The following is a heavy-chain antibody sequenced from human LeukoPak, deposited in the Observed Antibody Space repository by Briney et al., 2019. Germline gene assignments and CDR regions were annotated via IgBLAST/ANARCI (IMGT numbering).Heavy chain of an antibody. CDR1: GFTFTTYG. V-gene: IGHV3-23*01. CDR2: IGGSGIRT. CDR3: AKDRTGTTGADWFDP. Sequence: PGGSLRLSCSASGFTFTTYGMNWVRQAPGKGLEWVSGIGGSGIRTYYADSVKGRFIISRDNSRNTLYLQMNSLRAEDTAIYYCAKDRTGTTGADWFDPWGQGTLVTVSS. D-gene: IGHD1-1*01. J-gene: IGHJ5*02.